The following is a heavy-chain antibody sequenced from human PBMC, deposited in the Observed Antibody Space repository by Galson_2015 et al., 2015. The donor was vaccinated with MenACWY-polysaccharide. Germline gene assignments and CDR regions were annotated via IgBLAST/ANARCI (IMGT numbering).Heavy chain of an antibody. CDR1: GFNFSILV. D-gene: IGHD1-26*01. CDR3: VKGGWGDN. CDR2: ISPGSQTT. Sequence: SLRLSCAASGFNFSILVMTWVRQGPGKGLEWVSAISPGSQTTYYSDSEKGRFSISRDNSKDTLYLQMDSLRAEDTAVYYCVKGGWGDNWGQGTLVTVSS. V-gene: IGHV3-23*01. J-gene: IGHJ4*02.